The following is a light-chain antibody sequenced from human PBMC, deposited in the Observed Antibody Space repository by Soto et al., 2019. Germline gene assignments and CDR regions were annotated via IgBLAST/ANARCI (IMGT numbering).Light chain of an antibody. CDR1: QSISSW. V-gene: IGKV1-5*03. CDR2: KAS. CDR3: QQYNSYSPYT. J-gene: IGKJ2*01. Sequence: DIQMTQSPSTLSASVGDRVTITCRASQSISSWLDWYQQKPGKAPKLLIYKASSLESGVPSRFSGSESGTEFTLTISSLQPDDFATYYRQQYNSYSPYTFGHGTKLEIK.